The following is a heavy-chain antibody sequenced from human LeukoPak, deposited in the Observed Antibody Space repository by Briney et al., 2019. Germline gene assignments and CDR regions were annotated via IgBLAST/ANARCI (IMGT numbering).Heavy chain of an antibody. CDR1: GFTLTTYE. V-gene: IGHV3-48*03. J-gene: IGHJ4*02. D-gene: IGHD2-2*01. CDR2: ITSSSSNK. Sequence: GGSLRLSCVASGFTLTTYEMIWVRQAPGKGLEWVSYITSSSSNKYYADSVEGRFTISRDNAKNSLYLQMNSLRAEDTAVYSRATDCSSSSCLQSDHWGQGTLVTVSS. CDR3: ATDCSSSSCLQSDH.